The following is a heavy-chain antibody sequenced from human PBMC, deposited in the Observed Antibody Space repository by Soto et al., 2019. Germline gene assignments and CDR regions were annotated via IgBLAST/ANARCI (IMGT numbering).Heavy chain of an antibody. D-gene: IGHD6-13*01. Sequence: ASVKVACKASGHTFTGHHMHWVRQAPGQGLEWMGLIDLDIGDTKYAQKFQGRVTSTSDTSITTAYMELRGLRSDDTAVYYCATISSGSSTSSWYFRELAGMEYYVDYW. J-gene: IGHJ4*01. CDR1: GHTFTGHH. CDR2: IDLDIGDT. V-gene: IGHV1-2*02. CDR3: ATISSGSSTSSWYFRELAGMEYYVDY.